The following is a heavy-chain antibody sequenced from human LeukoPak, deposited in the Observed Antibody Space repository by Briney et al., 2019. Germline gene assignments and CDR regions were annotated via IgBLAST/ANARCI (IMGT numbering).Heavy chain of an antibody. D-gene: IGHD1-26*01. CDR1: GFTFSSYS. V-gene: IGHV3-21*01. Sequence: GGSLRLSCAASGFTFSSYSMNWVRQAPGKGLEWVSSISSSSSYIYYADSVKGRFTISRDNAKNSLYLQMNSLRAEDTAVYYCARGDSSSGSYWNYWGQGTLVTVSS. J-gene: IGHJ4*02. CDR3: ARGDSSSGSYWNY. CDR2: ISSSSSYI.